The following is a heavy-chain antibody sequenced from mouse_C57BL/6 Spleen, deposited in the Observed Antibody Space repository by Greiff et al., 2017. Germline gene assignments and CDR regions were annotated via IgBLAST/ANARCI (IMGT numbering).Heavy chain of an antibody. Sequence: EVQLQESGTVLARPGASVKMSCKTSGYTFTSYWMHWVKQRPGQGLEWIGAIYPGNSDTSYNQKVKGKGKLTAVTSASTAYMELSSLTNEDSAVYYCTRGPGERYGYDWFAYWGQGTLVTVSA. CDR3: TRGPGERYGYDWFAY. J-gene: IGHJ3*01. V-gene: IGHV1-5*01. D-gene: IGHD2-2*01. CDR2: IYPGNSDT. CDR1: GYTFTSYW.